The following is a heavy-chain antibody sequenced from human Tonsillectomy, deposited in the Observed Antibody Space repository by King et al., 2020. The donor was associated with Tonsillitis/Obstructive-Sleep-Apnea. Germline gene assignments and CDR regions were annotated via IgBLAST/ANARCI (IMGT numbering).Heavy chain of an antibody. CDR3: ARVGNCSSTGCFDY. D-gene: IGHD2-2*03. CDR1: GGSFSGNY. CDR2: INHSGGT. J-gene: IGHJ4*02. V-gene: IGHV4-34*01. Sequence: VQLQQWGAGLLKPSETLSLTCAVHGGSFSGNYWTWIRQPPGKGLEWIGEINHSGGTKYNPSLKGRANISVDTPKSQFSLMLNSVTAADTAVYYCARVGNCSSTGCFDYWGQGTLVTVSS.